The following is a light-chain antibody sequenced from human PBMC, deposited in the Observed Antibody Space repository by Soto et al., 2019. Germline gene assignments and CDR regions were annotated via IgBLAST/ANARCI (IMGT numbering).Light chain of an antibody. CDR1: QSISDT. CDR3: QQYKNWPWT. V-gene: IGKV3-15*01. Sequence: EIVMTQSPSTLSVSPGGRATLSCRASQSISDTLAWYQQKPGQAPRLLIHGASTRATGFPARFSGSGSGTDFTLTISILQSEDVAVYYCQQYKNWPWTFGQGTKVEIK. CDR2: GAS. J-gene: IGKJ1*01.